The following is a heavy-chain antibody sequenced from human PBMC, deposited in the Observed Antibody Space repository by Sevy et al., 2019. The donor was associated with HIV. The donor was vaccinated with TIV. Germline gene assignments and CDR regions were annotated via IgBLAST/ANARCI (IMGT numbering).Heavy chain of an antibody. D-gene: IGHD3-22*01. CDR3: ARDYYDDRPRGFDP. V-gene: IGHV4-59*01. J-gene: IGHJ5*02. CDR1: GDSFSKYV. Sequence: SETLSLTCTVSGDSFSKYVWSWIRQPPGKGLEWIGYLYFSGNTNYNPSLKSRVTISVDTSKNQFSLTLKSVTAADTAVYYCARDYYDDRPRGFDPWGQGTLVTVSS. CDR2: LYFSGNT.